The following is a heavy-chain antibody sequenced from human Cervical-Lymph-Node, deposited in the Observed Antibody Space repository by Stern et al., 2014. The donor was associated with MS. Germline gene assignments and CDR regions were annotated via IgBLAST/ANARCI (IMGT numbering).Heavy chain of an antibody. Sequence: QVQLVESGPGLVKPSGTLSLTCAVSGGSISSSNWWSWVRQPPGKGLEWIGEIYHSGSTNYNPSLKSRVTISVDKSKTQFSLKLSSVTAADTAVYYCARGLVGYKSFYYFDYWGQGTLVTVSS. CDR2: IYHSGST. CDR1: GGSISSSNW. V-gene: IGHV4-4*02. J-gene: IGHJ4*02. D-gene: IGHD5-24*01. CDR3: ARGLVGYKSFYYFDY.